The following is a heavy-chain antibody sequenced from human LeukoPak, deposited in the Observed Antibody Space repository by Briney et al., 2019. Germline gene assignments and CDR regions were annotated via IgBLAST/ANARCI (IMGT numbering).Heavy chain of an antibody. CDR2: IYYSGST. D-gene: IGHD3-3*01. V-gene: IGHV4-39*07. J-gene: IGHJ4*02. Sequence: SETLCLTCTVSGGSISSSSYYWGWIRQPPGKGLEWIGSIYYSGSTYYNPSLKSRVTISVDTSKNQFSLKLSSVTAADTAVYYCARDLENHGSSYFDYWGQGTLVTVSS. CDR3: ARDLENHGSSYFDY. CDR1: GGSISSSSYY.